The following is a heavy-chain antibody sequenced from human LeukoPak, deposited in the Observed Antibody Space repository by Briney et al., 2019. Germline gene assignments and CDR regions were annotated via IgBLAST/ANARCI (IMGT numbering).Heavy chain of an antibody. V-gene: IGHV4-59*01. Sequence: SETLSLTCVVSGGSISGWYWSWIRQPPGKGLEWIGYIYYSGSTNYNPSLKSRVTISVDTSKNQFSLKLSSVTAADTAVYYCAREGSGSFDYWGQGTLVTVSS. CDR2: IYYSGST. CDR3: AREGSGSFDY. CDR1: GGSISGWY. D-gene: IGHD1-26*01. J-gene: IGHJ4*02.